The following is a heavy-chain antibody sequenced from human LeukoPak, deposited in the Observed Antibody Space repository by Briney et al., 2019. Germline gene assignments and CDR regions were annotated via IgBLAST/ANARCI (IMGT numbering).Heavy chain of an antibody. V-gene: IGHV1-69*13. CDR2: IIPIFGTA. J-gene: IGHJ4*02. D-gene: IGHD6-13*01. CDR3: ARDHPTQLVRYFPLH. CDR1: GGTFISYA. Sequence: SVKASCKASGGTFISYAISWVRQAPGQGLEWMGGIIPIFGTANYAQKFQGRVTITADESTSTAYMELSSLRSEDTAVYYCARDHPTQLVRYFPLHWGQGTLVTVSS.